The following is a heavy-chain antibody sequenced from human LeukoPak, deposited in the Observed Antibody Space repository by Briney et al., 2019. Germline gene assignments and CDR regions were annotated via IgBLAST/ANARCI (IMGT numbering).Heavy chain of an antibody. D-gene: IGHD3-22*01. V-gene: IGHV3-30*18. CDR2: ISYDGSNK. J-gene: IGHJ3*02. CDR1: GFTFSRYG. Sequence: GGSLRLSCAASGFTFSRYGMHWVRQIPGKGLEWGAVISYDGSNKYYGDYVKGGLTSSRENTKKTLFLEMNRLRQEETAVYYCAKDSGSSGYPKGFDIWGQGTMVTVSS. CDR3: AKDSGSSGYPKGFDI.